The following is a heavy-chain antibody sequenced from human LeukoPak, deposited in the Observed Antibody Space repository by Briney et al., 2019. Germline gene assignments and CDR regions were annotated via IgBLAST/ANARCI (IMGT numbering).Heavy chain of an antibody. CDR2: ITYDGTNK. CDR1: GFTFDSYA. CDR3: ARVYYYGSGSPPDAFDI. D-gene: IGHD3-10*01. J-gene: IGHJ3*02. Sequence: GGSLRLSCAASGFTFDSYALHWVRQAPGKGLEWLAIITYDGTNKYYADSVKGRFTISRDNSKNTLYLQMNSLRAEDTAVYYCARVYYYGSGSPPDAFDIWGQGTMVTVSS. V-gene: IGHV3-30*14.